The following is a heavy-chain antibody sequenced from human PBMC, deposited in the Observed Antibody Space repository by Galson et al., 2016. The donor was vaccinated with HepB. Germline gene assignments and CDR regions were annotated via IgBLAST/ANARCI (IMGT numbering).Heavy chain of an antibody. J-gene: IGHJ5*02. V-gene: IGHV3-74*01. CDR2: INSDGTIS. D-gene: IGHD2-21*02. CDR1: RFAFSSHW. Sequence: SLRLSCAASRFAFSSHWMHWVRQAPGKGLMWVARINSDGTISNYADSVKGRFTISRDNAKNTLYLEMNSLRAEDTAGYNCVRDHSVVPATAYNWFDPCGQGNLVTVSS. CDR3: VRDHSVVPATAYNWFDP.